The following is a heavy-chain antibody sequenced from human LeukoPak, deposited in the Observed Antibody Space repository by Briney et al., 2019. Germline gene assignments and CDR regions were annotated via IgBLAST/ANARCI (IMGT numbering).Heavy chain of an antibody. J-gene: IGHJ6*03. D-gene: IGHD3/OR15-3a*01. V-gene: IGHV3-30*04. CDR3: ARAPAWTSYYYMDV. Sequence: GRSLRLSCAASGFTFSSYAMHWVRQAPGKGLEWVAVISYDGSNKYYADSVKGRFTISRDNSKNTLYLQMNSLRAEDTAVYYCARAPAWTSYYYMDVWGKGTTVTVSS. CDR1: GFTFSSYA. CDR2: ISYDGSNK.